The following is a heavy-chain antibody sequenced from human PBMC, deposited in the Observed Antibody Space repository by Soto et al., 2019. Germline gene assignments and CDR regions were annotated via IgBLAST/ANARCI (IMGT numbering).Heavy chain of an antibody. D-gene: IGHD6-13*01. CDR3: AKDRIAAAGSYFDY. CDR1: GFTFSSYG. CDR2: ISYDGSNK. V-gene: IGHV3-33*06. J-gene: IGHJ4*02. Sequence: PGGSLRLSCAASGFTFSSYGMHWVRQAPGKGLEWVAIISYDGSNKYYADSVKGRFTISRDNSKNTLYLQMNSLRAEDTAVYYCAKDRIAAAGSYFDYWGQGTLVTVSS.